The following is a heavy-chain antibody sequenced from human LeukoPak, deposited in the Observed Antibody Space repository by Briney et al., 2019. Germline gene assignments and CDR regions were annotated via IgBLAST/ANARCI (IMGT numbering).Heavy chain of an antibody. CDR1: GGSFSGYY. J-gene: IGHJ4*02. CDR3: ARGVYDYVWGSYRFGPYYFDY. CDR2: INHSGGT. D-gene: IGHD3-16*02. V-gene: IGHV4-34*01. Sequence: PSETLSLTCAVYGGSFSGYYWSWIRQPPGKGLEWIGEINHSGGTNYNPSLKSRVTISVDTSKNQFSLKLSSVTAADTAVYYCARGVYDYVWGSYRFGPYYFDYWGQGTLVTVSS.